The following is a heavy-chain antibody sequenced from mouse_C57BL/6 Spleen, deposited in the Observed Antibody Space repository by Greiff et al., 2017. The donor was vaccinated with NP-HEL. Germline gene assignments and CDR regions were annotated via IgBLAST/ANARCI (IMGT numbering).Heavy chain of an antibody. D-gene: IGHD2-3*01. CDR2: ILPGSGST. CDR3: ARPLDGYYRFAY. V-gene: IGHV1-9*01. J-gene: IGHJ3*01. CDR1: GYTFTGYW. Sequence: QVQLQQSGAELMKPGASVKLSCKATGYTFTGYWIEWVKQRPGHGLEWIGEILPGSGSTNYNEKFKGKATFTADTSSNTAYMQLSSLTTEDSAIYYCARPLDGYYRFAYWGQGTLVTVSA.